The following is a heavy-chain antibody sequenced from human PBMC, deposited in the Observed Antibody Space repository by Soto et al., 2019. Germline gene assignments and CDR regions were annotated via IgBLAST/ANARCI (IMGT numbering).Heavy chain of an antibody. J-gene: IGHJ6*02. Sequence: GGSLRLSCEASGFTFNDYSMDWVRQAPEKGLEWVSSISSSGTYIYYADSVRGRFAISRDNANNVMYLQMDTLRAEDTAVYYCVRAGHVFDVHYYGMDLWGQGTTVTVYS. CDR1: GFTFNDYS. CDR3: VRAGHVFDVHYYGMDL. V-gene: IGHV3-21*01. CDR2: ISSSGTYI. D-gene: IGHD2-21*01.